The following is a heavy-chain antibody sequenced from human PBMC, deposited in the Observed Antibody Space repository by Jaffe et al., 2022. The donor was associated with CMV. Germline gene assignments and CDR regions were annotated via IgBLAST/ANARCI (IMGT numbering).Heavy chain of an antibody. Sequence: QVQLQESGPGLVKPSGTLSLTCAVSGGSISSSNWWSWVRQPPGKGLEWIGEIYHSGSTNYNPSLKSRVTISVDKSKNQFSLKLSSVTAADTAVYYCARGEGDGYSSSWPYYYYYYMDVWGKGTTVTVSS. D-gene: IGHD6-13*01. CDR3: ARGEGDGYSSSWPYYYYYYMDV. V-gene: IGHV4-4*02. J-gene: IGHJ6*03. CDR2: IYHSGST. CDR1: GGSISSSNW.